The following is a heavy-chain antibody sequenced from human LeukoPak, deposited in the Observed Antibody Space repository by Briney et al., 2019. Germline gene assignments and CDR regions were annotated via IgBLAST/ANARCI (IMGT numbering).Heavy chain of an antibody. Sequence: GGSLRLSCAASGFTFSSYWMSWVRQAPGKGLEWVANIKQDGSEKYYVDSVKGRFTISRENAKNSLYLQMNSLRAGDTAVYYCARVQYYYDSSGYDYWGQGTLVTVSS. CDR3: ARVQYYYDSSGYDY. CDR2: IKQDGSEK. CDR1: GFTFSSYW. D-gene: IGHD3-22*01. V-gene: IGHV3-7*01. J-gene: IGHJ4*02.